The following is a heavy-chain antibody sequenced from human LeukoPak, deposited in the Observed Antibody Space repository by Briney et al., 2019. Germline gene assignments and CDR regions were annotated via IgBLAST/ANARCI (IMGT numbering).Heavy chain of an antibody. V-gene: IGHV3-30-3*01. CDR3: AKDPSERGCGGGSCYG. Sequence: GGSLRLSCAASGFTFSSYAMHWVRQAPGKGLEWVAVISYDGSNKYYGDSVKGRFTISRDNSKNTVYLQMNSLRAEDTAVYYCAKDPSERGCGGGSCYGWGQGTLVTVSS. CDR1: GFTFSSYA. D-gene: IGHD2-15*01. CDR2: ISYDGSNK. J-gene: IGHJ4*02.